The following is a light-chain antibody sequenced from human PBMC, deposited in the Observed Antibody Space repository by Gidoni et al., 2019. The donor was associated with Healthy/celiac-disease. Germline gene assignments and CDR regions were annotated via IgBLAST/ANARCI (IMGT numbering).Light chain of an antibody. V-gene: IGLV2-14*01. J-gene: IGLJ2*01. CDR3: TSYTSSSPVE. Sequence: QSALTQPASVSGSPGQSITISCTGTSSDVGGYKYVSWYQQHPGKAPKLMIYDVSNRPSGVSNRFSGSKSGNTASLTISGLQAEDEADYYCTSYTSSSPVEIGGGTKLTVL. CDR1: SSDVGGYKY. CDR2: DVS.